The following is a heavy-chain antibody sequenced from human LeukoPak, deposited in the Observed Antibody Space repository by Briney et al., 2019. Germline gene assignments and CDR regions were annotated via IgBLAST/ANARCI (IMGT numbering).Heavy chain of an antibody. CDR2: INPNSGGT. CDR3: ARFGIVGATDAFDI. V-gene: IGHV1-2*02. Sequence: VASVKVSCKAYGYTFTGYYMHWVRQAPGQRLEGMGWINPNSGGTNYAQKLQGSVTRTRDTSISTAYKELSRLRSDDAAVYYCARFGIVGATDAFDIWGQGTMVTVSS. CDR1: GYTFTGYY. J-gene: IGHJ3*02. D-gene: IGHD1-26*01.